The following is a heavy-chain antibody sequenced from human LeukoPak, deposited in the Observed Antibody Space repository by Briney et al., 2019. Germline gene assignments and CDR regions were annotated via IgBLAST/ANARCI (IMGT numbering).Heavy chain of an antibody. V-gene: IGHV4-4*02. CDR2: FYHSGST. D-gene: IGHD3-22*01. J-gene: IGHJ3*02. CDR3: ASKNYYDSSGYYNDAFDI. Sequence: SGTLSLTCAVSGGSISSSNWWSWVRQPPGKGLEWIGEFYHSGSTNYNPSLKSRVTISVDKSKNQFSLKLSSVTAADTAVYYCASKNYYDSSGYYNDAFDIWGQGTMVTVSS. CDR1: GGSISSSNW.